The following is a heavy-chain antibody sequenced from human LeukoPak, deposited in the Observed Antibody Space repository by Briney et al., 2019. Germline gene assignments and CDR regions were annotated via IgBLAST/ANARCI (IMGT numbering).Heavy chain of an antibody. D-gene: IGHD3-3*01. CDR3: AKGRFLEWLASFDY. Sequence: GGSLRLSCAASGFTFNTYAMIWVRQAPGKGLEWVSAISGSGGSTYYADSVKGRFTISRDNSKNTLYLQMNSLRAEDTAVYYCAKGRFLEWLASFDYWGQGTLVTVSS. V-gene: IGHV3-23*01. J-gene: IGHJ4*02. CDR1: GFTFNTYA. CDR2: ISGSGGST.